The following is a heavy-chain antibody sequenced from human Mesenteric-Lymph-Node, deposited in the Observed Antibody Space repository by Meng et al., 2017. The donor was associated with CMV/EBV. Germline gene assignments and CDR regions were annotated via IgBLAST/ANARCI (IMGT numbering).Heavy chain of an antibody. CDR2: INHSGST. D-gene: IGHD3-3*01. V-gene: IGHV4-34*01. Sequence: GSLRLSCAVYGGSFSGYYWSWIRQPPGKGLEWIGEINHSGSTNYNPSLKSRVTISVDTSKNQFSLKLSSVTAADTAVYYCAISKRITIFGVVMDVAFDIWGQGTMVTVSS. J-gene: IGHJ3*02. CDR3: AISKRITIFGVVMDVAFDI. CDR1: GGSFSGYY.